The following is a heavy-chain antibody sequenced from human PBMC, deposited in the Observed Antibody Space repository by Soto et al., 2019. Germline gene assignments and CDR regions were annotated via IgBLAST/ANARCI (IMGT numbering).Heavy chain of an antibody. V-gene: IGHV3-23*01. CDR1: GFTFSNYA. CDR2: ISGSGVST. J-gene: IGHJ4*02. D-gene: IGHD1-1*01. Sequence: GGSLRLSCGVSGFTFSNYAMTWVRHSPGKGLEWGSTISGSGVSTHYADSVKGRFTISRDNSKNTLYLHMNSLRADDAAEYYCANNDDDIYGTLYCFDNWGRGTLVTVSS. CDR3: ANNDDDIYGTLYCFDN.